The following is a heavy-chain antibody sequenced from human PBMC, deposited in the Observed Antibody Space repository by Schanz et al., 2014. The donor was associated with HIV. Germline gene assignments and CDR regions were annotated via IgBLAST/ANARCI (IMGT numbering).Heavy chain of an antibody. Sequence: VQLVESGGGVVQPGRSLRLSCAGSGFIFRDYALHWVRQTPSKGLEWVAVISYDEKNIFYSDSVKGRFTISRDNSQNTLYLQMNSLRAEDTALHYCAREQYGEHYFDYWGQGTLVTVSS. J-gene: IGHJ4*02. CDR1: GFIFRDYA. CDR2: ISYDEKNI. V-gene: IGHV3-30*04. D-gene: IGHD3-10*01. CDR3: AREQYGEHYFDY.